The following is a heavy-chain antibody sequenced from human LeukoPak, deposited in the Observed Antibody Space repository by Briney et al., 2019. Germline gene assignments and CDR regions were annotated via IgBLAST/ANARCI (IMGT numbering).Heavy chain of an antibody. D-gene: IGHD6-19*01. CDR3: ARIYSSGWYRDAFDI. Sequence: GESLKISCKGSGYSFTSYWIGWVRQMPGKGLERMGIIYPGDSDTRYSPSFQGQVTISADKSISTAYLQWSSLKASDTAMYYCARIYSSGWYRDAFDIWGQGTMVTVSS. CDR2: IYPGDSDT. J-gene: IGHJ3*02. CDR1: GYSFTSYW. V-gene: IGHV5-51*01.